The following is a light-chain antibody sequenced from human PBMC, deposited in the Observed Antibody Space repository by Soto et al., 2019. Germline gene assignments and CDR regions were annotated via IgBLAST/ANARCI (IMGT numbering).Light chain of an antibody. Sequence: QSLLTQPASVSGSPGQSITISCTGTSSDVGGYNYVSWYQQHPGKAPKLMIYEVSNRPSGVSNRFSGSKSGNTASLTISGLQAEDEADYYCAAWDDSLSGPVFGGGTKVTVL. CDR1: SSDVGGYNY. J-gene: IGLJ2*01. CDR2: EVS. CDR3: AAWDDSLSGPV. V-gene: IGLV2-14*01.